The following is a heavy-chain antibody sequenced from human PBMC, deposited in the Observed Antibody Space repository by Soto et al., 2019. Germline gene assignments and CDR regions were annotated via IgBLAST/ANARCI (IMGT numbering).Heavy chain of an antibody. Sequence: PSETLSLTCTVSGGSISTYSWSWIRQPAGKGLEWIGRIDTSGNTNYNPSLKSRVTMSVDTSKKQFSLKLTSVTAADTAVYYCARYSSNWFQTEGMDVWCQGTTVTVSS. CDR1: GGSISTYS. V-gene: IGHV4-4*07. CDR3: ARYSSNWFQTEGMDV. J-gene: IGHJ6*02. CDR2: IDTSGNT. D-gene: IGHD6-13*01.